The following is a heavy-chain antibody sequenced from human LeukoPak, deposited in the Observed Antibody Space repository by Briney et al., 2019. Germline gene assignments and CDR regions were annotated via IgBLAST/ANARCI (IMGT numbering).Heavy chain of an antibody. CDR2: MNPNSGNT. D-gene: IGHD1-26*01. CDR1: GYTFTSYD. V-gene: IGHV1-8*01. Sequence: ASVKVSCKASGYTFTSYDINWVRQATGQGLEWMGWMNPNSGNTGYAQKFQGRVTMTRNTSISTAYMELSSLRSEDTAVYYCARVVGATLIYYYYGMDVWGQGTTVTVSS. CDR3: ARVVGATLIYYYYGMDV. J-gene: IGHJ6*02.